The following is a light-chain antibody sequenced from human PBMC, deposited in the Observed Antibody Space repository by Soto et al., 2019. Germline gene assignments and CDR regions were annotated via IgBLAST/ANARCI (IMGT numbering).Light chain of an antibody. Sequence: DIQMTQSPSSLSASVGDRVTITCRASQSISSYLNWYQQKPGKAPKLLIYDASALESGVPSRFSGGGSGTEFTLTISSLQPDDFATYYCQQYNSHWTFGQGTKVDIK. J-gene: IGKJ1*01. V-gene: IGKV1-5*01. CDR2: DAS. CDR3: QQYNSHWT. CDR1: QSISSY.